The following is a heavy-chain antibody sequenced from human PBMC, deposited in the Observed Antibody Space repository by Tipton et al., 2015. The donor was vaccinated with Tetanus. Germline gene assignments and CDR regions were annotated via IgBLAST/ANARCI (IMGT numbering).Heavy chain of an antibody. CDR2: IRDNGNS. V-gene: IGHV4-31*02. CDR3: ARGTFYAFDF. J-gene: IGHJ4*02. D-gene: IGHD2/OR15-2a*01. Sequence: WIRQAPGKGLEWIGHIRDNGNSYANPSLSGRVTMSVDTRKNQFSLNLTSVSVADTATYYCARGTFYAFDFWGQGVQVTVSS.